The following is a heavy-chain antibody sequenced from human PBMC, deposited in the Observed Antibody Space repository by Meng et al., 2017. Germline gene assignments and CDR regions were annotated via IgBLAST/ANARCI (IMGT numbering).Heavy chain of an antibody. V-gene: IGHV3-33*01. CDR2: IWYDGSNK. D-gene: IGHD1-26*01. CDR1: GFTFSSYG. Sequence: VRGGELGVGLAQAGGPLSLSCSASGFTFSSYGMHWVRQAQGKGLEWVAVIWYDGSNKYYADSVEGRFTISRDNSKNTLYLQMNSLRAEDTAAYYCAREGRVDFDYWGQGTLVTVSS. CDR3: AREGRVDFDY. J-gene: IGHJ4*02.